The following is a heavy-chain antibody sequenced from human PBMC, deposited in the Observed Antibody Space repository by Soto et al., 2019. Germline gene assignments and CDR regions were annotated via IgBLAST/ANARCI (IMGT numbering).Heavy chain of an antibody. J-gene: IGHJ6*02. V-gene: IGHV3-30*18. CDR1: GFTFSSYG. Sequence: QVQLVESGGGVVQPGRSLRLSCAASGFTFSSYGMHWVRQAPGKGLEGVAVISYDGSNKYYADSVKGRFTISRDNSKNPLYLQMNSLRAEDTAVYYRAKDDSGSPYGMDVWGQGTTVTVSS. CDR2: ISYDGSNK. D-gene: IGHD1-26*01. CDR3: AKDDSGSPYGMDV.